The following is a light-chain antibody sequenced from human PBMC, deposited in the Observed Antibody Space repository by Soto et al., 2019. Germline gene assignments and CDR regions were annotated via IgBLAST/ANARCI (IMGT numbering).Light chain of an antibody. Sequence: DIVMTQSPLSLPVTPGEPASISCRSSQSLLHSNGYNYLDWYLQKPGQSPQLLIYLGSNRASGVPDRSSGSGSCTDFTLKIIRVEADDVAVYSCMQALQSPYTFGQGTKLEIK. CDR1: QSLLHSNGYNY. CDR2: LGS. J-gene: IGKJ2*01. V-gene: IGKV2-28*01. CDR3: MQALQSPYT.